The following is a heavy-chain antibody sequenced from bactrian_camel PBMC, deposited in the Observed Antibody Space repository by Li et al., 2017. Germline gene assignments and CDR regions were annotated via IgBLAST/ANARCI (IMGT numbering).Heavy chain of an antibody. D-gene: IGHD4*01. V-gene: IGHV3-1*01. CDR2: ISWSGDST. Sequence: VQLVESGGGLVQPGGGLILSCVMSGSGFTFSDYALAWIRQAPGRGLECVSGISWSGDSTNYANSVKGRFTVSRDNDKKTVYLQMHSLKPEDTAVYYCATVRGFYDRDHARRGAQFGYWGQGTQVTVS. CDR3: ATVRGFYDRDHARRGAQFGY. J-gene: IGHJ6*01. CDR1: GFTFSDYA.